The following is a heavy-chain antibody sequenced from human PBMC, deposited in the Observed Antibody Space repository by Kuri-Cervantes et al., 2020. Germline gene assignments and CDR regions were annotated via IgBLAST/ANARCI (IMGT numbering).Heavy chain of an antibody. CDR3: ARDHYDYVWGSYRQEYNWFDP. V-gene: IGHV4-59*13. CDR2: IYYSGST. D-gene: IGHD3-16*02. J-gene: IGHJ5*02. CDR1: GGSISSYY. Sequence: SETLSLTCTVSGGSISSYYWSWIRQPPGKGLEWIGYIYYSGSTNYNPSLKSRVTISVGTSKNQFSLKLSSVTAADTAVYYCARDHYDYVWGSYRQEYNWFDPWGQGTLVTVSS.